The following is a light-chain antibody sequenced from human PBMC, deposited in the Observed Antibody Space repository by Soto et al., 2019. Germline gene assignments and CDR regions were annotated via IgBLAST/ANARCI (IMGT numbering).Light chain of an antibody. J-gene: IGLJ2*01. CDR1: SSDVGGYNY. CDR2: DVS. V-gene: IGLV2-14*01. Sequence: QSALTQPASVSGSPGQSITISCTGTSSDVGGYNYVSWYQQHPDKAPKLMIYDVSNRPSGVSNRFSGSKSGNTASLTISGLQAEDEADYYCSSYTSSSTLLFGGGTQLTVL. CDR3: SSYTSSSTLL.